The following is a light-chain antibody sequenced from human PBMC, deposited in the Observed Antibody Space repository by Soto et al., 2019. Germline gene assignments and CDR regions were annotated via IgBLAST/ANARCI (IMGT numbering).Light chain of an antibody. CDR3: QHRSNWRIT. CDR2: VAS. J-gene: IGKJ5*01. CDR1: QSVSSY. V-gene: IGKV3-11*01. Sequence: EIVLTQSPATLSLSPGERATLSCRASQSVSSYLAWYQQKPGLPPSLLIYVASNRATGIPARFSGSGSGTDFTLTISSLEPEDFAVYYCQHRSNWRITFGQGTRLEIK.